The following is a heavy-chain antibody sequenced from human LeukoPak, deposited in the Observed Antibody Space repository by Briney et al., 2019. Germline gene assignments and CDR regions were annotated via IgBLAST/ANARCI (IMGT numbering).Heavy chain of an antibody. Sequence: GGSLRLSYAASGFMFSTYAVSWVRQAPGKGLEWVSAISGSGGSTYYADSVKGRFTISRDNSKNTLYLQMNSLRAEDTAVYYCAKATQWLVQGYYYYMDVWGKGTTVTVSS. CDR3: AKATQWLVQGYYYYMDV. V-gene: IGHV3-23*01. D-gene: IGHD6-19*01. CDR2: ISGSGGST. CDR1: GFMFSTYA. J-gene: IGHJ6*03.